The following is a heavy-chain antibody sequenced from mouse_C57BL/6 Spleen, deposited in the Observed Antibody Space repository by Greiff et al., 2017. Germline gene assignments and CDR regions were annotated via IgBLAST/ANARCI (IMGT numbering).Heavy chain of an antibody. CDR2: IDPETGGT. J-gene: IGHJ4*01. D-gene: IGHD2-4*01. V-gene: IGHV1-15*01. CDR3: TRRGGLRLYYAMDY. CDR1: GYTFTDYE. Sequence: VQLQESGAELVRPGASVTLSCKASGYTFTDYEMHWVKQTPVHGLEWIGAIDPETGGTAYNQKFKGKAILTADKSSSTAYMELRSLTSEDSAVYYCTRRGGLRLYYAMDYWGQGTSVTVSS.